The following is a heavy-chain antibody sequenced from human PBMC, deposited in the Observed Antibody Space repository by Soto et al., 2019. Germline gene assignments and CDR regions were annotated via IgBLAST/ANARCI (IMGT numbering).Heavy chain of an antibody. Sequence: ASVKVSCKASGYTFTSYGISWVRQAPGQGLEWMGWISAYNGNTNYAQKLQGRVTMTTDTSTSTAYMELRSLGSDDTAVYYCAGTLYDFWSGSNYYYYMDVWGKGTTVTVSS. V-gene: IGHV1-18*01. CDR1: GYTFTSYG. J-gene: IGHJ6*03. D-gene: IGHD3-3*01. CDR3: AGTLYDFWSGSNYYYYMDV. CDR2: ISAYNGNT.